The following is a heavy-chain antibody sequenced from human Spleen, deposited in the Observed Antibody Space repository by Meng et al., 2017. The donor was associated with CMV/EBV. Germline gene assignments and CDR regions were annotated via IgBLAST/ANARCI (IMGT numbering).Heavy chain of an antibody. CDR2: ISPYYSYT. Sequence: ASLKVSCKASGYTFTGYYMHWVRQAPGQGLEWMGSISPYYSYTNYAQNFQGRVTMTTDTSTATAYMELRSLRSDDTAVYYCARDLVTSSSPGAPTGYGMNDWGQGTTVTVSS. J-gene: IGHJ6*02. CDR1: GYTFTGYY. CDR3: ARDLVTSSSPGAPTGYGMND. D-gene: IGHD6-6*01. V-gene: IGHV1-18*04.